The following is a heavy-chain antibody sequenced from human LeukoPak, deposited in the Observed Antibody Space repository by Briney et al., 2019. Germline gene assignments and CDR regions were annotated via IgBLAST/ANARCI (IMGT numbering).Heavy chain of an antibody. Sequence: GGSLRLSCAASGFTFSSYWMSWVRQAPGKGLEWVANIKQDGSEKYYVDSVKGRFTISRDNAKNSLYLQMNSLRAEDTAVYYCARAGGYYDSSGYYSPDAFDIWGQGTMVTVSS. CDR3: ARAGGYYDSSGYYSPDAFDI. CDR2: IKQDGSEK. D-gene: IGHD3-22*01. V-gene: IGHV3-7*01. J-gene: IGHJ3*02. CDR1: GFTFSSYW.